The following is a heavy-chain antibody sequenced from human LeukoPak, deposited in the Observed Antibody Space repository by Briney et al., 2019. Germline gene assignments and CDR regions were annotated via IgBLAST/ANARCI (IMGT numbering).Heavy chain of an antibody. CDR2: IYPDDSET. V-gene: IGHV5-51*01. Sequence: GESLKISCTGSGYRFSDYWIGWMRQMPGRGLEWVCIIYPDDSETKYSPSFQGQVTISADKSINTAYLEWSSLKSSDTAIYYCARFSASSLPKNLFDPWGQGTLITVSS. D-gene: IGHD1-7*01. CDR3: ARFSASSLPKNLFDP. J-gene: IGHJ5*02. CDR1: GYRFSDYW.